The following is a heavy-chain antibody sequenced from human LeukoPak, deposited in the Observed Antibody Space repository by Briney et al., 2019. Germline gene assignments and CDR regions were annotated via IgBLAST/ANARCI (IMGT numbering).Heavy chain of an antibody. CDR2: IRDDGSNK. J-gene: IGHJ4*02. Sequence: GGSLRLSCAASGFTFSSYGMHWVRQAPGKGLEWVAVIRDDGSNKYYADSVEGRFTISRDNSKNTLYLQMNSLRAEDTAVYYCAKGSSGARPYFFDYWGQGTLITVSS. V-gene: IGHV3-33*03. CDR3: AKGSSGARPYFFDY. CDR1: GFTFSSYG.